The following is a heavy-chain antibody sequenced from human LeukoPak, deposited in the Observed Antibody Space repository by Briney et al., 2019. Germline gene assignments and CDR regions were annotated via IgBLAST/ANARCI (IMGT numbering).Heavy chain of an antibody. CDR1: GFTFSSYS. Sequence: GGSLRLSCAASGFTFSSYSMNWVRQAPGKGLEWVSSISSSSSYIYYADSVKGRFTISRDNAKNSLYLQMNSLRAEDTAVYYCARDQIVVVPTNPAFDIWGQGTMVTVSS. V-gene: IGHV3-21*01. CDR3: ARDQIVVVPTNPAFDI. D-gene: IGHD2-2*01. J-gene: IGHJ3*02. CDR2: ISSSSSYI.